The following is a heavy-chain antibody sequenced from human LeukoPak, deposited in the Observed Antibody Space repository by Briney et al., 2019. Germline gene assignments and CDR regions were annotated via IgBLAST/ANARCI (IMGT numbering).Heavy chain of an antibody. V-gene: IGHV3-23*01. J-gene: IGHJ4*02. CDR3: AKDKRGGSDYVYFDY. CDR2: ISRGGEYT. CDR1: GFTLSDYA. Sequence: GGSLRLSCAASGFTLSDYAMNWVRQAPGKGLEWVSTISRGGEYTRYADSVQGRFIVSRDNSKNTVYLQMTSLRVEDTAVYFCAKDKRGGSDYVYFDYGGQGPLATVSA. D-gene: IGHD4-17*01.